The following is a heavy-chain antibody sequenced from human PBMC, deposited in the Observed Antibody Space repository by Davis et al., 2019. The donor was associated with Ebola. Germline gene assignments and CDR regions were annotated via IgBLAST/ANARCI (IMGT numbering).Heavy chain of an antibody. CDR1: EFTFRSYW. D-gene: IGHD3-10*01. CDR2: LDTDGSTT. CDR3: ARDVGGRGGY. V-gene: IGHV3-74*01. Sequence: GESLKISCVDSEFTFRSYWFHWARQAPGKGLEWVSRLDTDGSTTNYADSVKGRFTISRDNAKNTLFLQMNSLRADDTAVYYCARDVGGRGGYWGQGTLVTVSS. J-gene: IGHJ4*02.